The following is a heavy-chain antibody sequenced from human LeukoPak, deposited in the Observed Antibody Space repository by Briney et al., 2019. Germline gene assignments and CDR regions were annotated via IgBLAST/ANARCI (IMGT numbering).Heavy chain of an antibody. J-gene: IGHJ4*02. CDR3: ARVRYSSGWYFDY. CDR1: GFTVSSSY. D-gene: IGHD6-19*01. Sequence: PGGSLRLSCAASGFTVSSSYMSWVRQAPGKGLEWGSVIYSGGSTYYADSVKGRFTISRDNSKNTLYLQMNSLRAEDTAVYYCARVRYSSGWYFDYWGQGTLVTVSS. V-gene: IGHV3-53*01. CDR2: IYSGGST.